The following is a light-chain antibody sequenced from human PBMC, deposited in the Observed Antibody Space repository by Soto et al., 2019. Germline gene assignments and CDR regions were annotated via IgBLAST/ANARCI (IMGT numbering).Light chain of an antibody. CDR3: SSYAGSNNFV. V-gene: IGLV2-8*01. CDR2: EVS. CDR1: SSDVGGYNY. J-gene: IGLJ1*01. Sequence: QSVLTQPPSASGSPGQSVTIPCTGTSSDVGGYNYVSWYQQHPGKAPKLMIYEVSERPSGVPDRFSSSKSSNTASLTVSGLQAEDEADYYCSSYAGSNNFVFGTGTKLTVL.